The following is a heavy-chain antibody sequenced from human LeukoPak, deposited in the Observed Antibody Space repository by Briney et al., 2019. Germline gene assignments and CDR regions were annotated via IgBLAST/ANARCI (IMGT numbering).Heavy chain of an antibody. D-gene: IGHD6-19*01. CDR3: ARGYSTGWQYLGYFAY. CDR2: ISYSGGTT. V-gene: IGHV3-48*03. J-gene: IGHJ4*02. Sequence: GGSLRLSCAASGFTFDDYGMSWVRQAPGKGLEWISHISYSGGTTYYAEAVKGRFTISRDNAQQSVYLQMNSLRVDDTAVYYCARGYSTGWQYLGYFAYWGQGILVTVSS. CDR1: GFTFDDYG.